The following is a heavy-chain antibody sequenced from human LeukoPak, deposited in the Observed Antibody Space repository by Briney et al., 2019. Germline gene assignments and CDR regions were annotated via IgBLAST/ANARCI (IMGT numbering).Heavy chain of an antibody. CDR1: GGSINSGGYF. J-gene: IGHJ6*02. V-gene: IGHV4-31*03. CDR3: ARLRRDGFHLKSYYYGMDV. D-gene: IGHD5-24*01. CDR2: IYFSGST. Sequence: PSETLSLTCTVSGGSINSGGYFWSWVRQHPGKGLEWIAYIYFSGSTYYNPSLKRRATISIDTSRNQFSLKLSSVTAADTAVYYCARLRRDGFHLKSYYYGMDVWGQGTTVTVSS.